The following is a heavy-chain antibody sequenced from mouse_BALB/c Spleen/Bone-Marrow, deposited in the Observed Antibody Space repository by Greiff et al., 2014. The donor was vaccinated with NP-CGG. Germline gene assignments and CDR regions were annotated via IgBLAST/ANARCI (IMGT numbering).Heavy chain of an antibody. CDR1: GYTFTSYW. CDR3: ARSYDGYYVDY. J-gene: IGHJ2*01. D-gene: IGHD2-3*01. Sequence: VHLVESGAELVRPGASVKLSCKASGYTFTSYWMNWIKQRPGQGLEWIGRIDPYDSETHYNLKFKDKAILTVDKSSSTAYMQLSSLTSGDSAVYYCARSYDGYYVDYWGQGTTLTVSS. V-gene: IGHV1-61*01. CDR2: IDPYDSET.